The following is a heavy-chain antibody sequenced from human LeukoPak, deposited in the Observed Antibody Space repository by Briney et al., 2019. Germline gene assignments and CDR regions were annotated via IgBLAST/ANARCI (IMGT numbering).Heavy chain of an antibody. CDR3: ARDPRLFLDSSTNGFDY. CDR1: GYTFTSYG. J-gene: IGHJ4*02. CDR2: ISAYNGNT. Sequence: GASVKVSCKASGYTFTSYGISWVRQAPGQGLEWMGWISAYNGNTNYAQKLQGRVTMTTDTSTSTAYMELRSPRSDDTAVYYCARDPRLFLDSSTNGFDYWGQGTLVTVSS. V-gene: IGHV1-18*01. D-gene: IGHD2-2*01.